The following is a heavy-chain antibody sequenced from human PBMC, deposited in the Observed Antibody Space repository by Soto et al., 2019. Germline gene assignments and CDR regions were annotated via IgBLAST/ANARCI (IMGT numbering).Heavy chain of an antibody. V-gene: IGHV3-30-3*01. J-gene: IGHJ4*02. CDR3: ARDYGEYYFGY. CDR2: ISYDGSNK. Sequence: QVQLVESGGGVVQPGRSLRLSCAASGFTFSSYAMHWVRQAPGKGLEWVAVISYDGSNKYYADSVKGRFTISRDNSKNTLYLQMSSLRAEDTAVYYCARDYGEYYFGYWGQGTLVTVSS. D-gene: IGHD3-16*01. CDR1: GFTFSSYA.